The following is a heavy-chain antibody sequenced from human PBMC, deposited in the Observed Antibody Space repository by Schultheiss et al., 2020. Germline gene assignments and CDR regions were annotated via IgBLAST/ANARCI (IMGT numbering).Heavy chain of an antibody. Sequence: GASLKISCAASGFTFISYAMSWVRQAPGKGLEWVSAISGSGGSTYYADSVKGRFTISRDNSKNTLYLQMNSLRAEDTAVYYCAKDGRVAYRDYYDSSGPYWGQGTLVTVSS. J-gene: IGHJ4*02. D-gene: IGHD3-22*01. CDR1: GFTFISYA. CDR3: AKDGRVAYRDYYDSSGPY. CDR2: ISGSGGST. V-gene: IGHV3-23*01.